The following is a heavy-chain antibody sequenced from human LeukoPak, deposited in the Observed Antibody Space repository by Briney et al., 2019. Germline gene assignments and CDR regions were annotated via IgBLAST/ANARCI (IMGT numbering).Heavy chain of an antibody. V-gene: IGHV3-11*01. CDR3: VKTARHHDY. J-gene: IGHJ4*02. CDR2: ISGSGSDI. Sequence: GSLRLSCAASGFTSSDYYMSWIRQAPGKGLECLSYISGSGSDINYVDSVKGRFTVSRDNAKNSLYLQMNSLRAEDTAVYYCVKTARHHDYWGQGTLVTVSS. CDR1: GFTSSDYY.